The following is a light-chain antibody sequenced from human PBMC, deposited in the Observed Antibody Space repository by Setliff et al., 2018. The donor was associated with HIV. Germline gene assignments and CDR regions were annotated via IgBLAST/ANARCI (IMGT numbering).Light chain of an antibody. Sequence: QSVLTQPPSVSGAPGQRVTISCTGSSSNIGAGYDVHWYQHLPGTAPKLLIYGNNNRPSGVSNRFSGSKSGSTASLTISGLLAEDESDYYCSSYTGSGTFVFGGGTKVTVL. J-gene: IGLJ1*01. CDR1: SSNIGAGYD. CDR2: GNN. CDR3: SSYTGSGTFV. V-gene: IGLV1-40*01.